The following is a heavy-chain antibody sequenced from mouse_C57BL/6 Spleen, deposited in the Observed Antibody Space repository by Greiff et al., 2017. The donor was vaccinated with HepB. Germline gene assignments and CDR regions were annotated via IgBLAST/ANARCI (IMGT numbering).Heavy chain of an antibody. CDR2: INPNNGGT. CDR1: GYTFTDYY. V-gene: IGHV1-26*01. D-gene: IGHD1-1*01. J-gene: IGHJ2*01. Sequence: EVKLQQSGPELVKPGASVKISCKASGYTFTDYYMNWVKQSHGKSLEWIGDINPNNGGTSYNQKFKGKATLTVDKSSSTAYMELRSLTSEDSAVYYCARGLLRYPYYFDYWGQGTTLTVSS. CDR3: ARGLLRYPYYFDY.